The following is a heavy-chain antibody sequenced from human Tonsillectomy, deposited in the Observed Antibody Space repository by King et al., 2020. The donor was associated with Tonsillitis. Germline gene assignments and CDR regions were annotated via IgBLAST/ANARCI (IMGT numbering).Heavy chain of an antibody. D-gene: IGHD4-17*01. Sequence: VQLVESGGGLVQPGGSLKLSCAASGFTFSGSAMHWVRQASGKGLEWVGRIRSKANIYATIYAASVKGRFTISRDDSKNTAYLQMNSLKTEDTAVYYCTRVTDGDLYYWGQGTLVTVSS. J-gene: IGHJ4*02. CDR3: TRVTDGDLYY. CDR2: IRSKANIYAT. CDR1: GFTFSGSA. V-gene: IGHV3-73*01.